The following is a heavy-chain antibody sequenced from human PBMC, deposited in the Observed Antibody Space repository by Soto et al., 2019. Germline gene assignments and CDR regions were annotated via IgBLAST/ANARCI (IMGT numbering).Heavy chain of an antibody. CDR3: TAGKLYPSLDFDY. CDR1: GHTLTEFS. Sequence: ASVKVSCKISGHTLTEFSIHWVRQAPGKGLEWMGGFDPEGGEAIYAQKWHGRVTVTEDTVTDTAYMELSGLKSDDTAVYYCTAGKLYPSLDFDYWGQGTLVTVSS. J-gene: IGHJ4*02. V-gene: IGHV1-24*01. CDR2: FDPEGGEA. D-gene: IGHD2-8*01.